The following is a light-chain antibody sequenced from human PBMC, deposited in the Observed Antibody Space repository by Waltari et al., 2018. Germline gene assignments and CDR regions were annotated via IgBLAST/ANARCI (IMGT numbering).Light chain of an antibody. CDR3: QQYYTFPYT. CDR1: QSCLSSSNNKNY. J-gene: IGKJ2*01. Sequence: DNVLIPSPDSLVVLLGGKATTNCKCGQSCLSSSNNKNYLDWYQQRPGQPPKLLLTWASTREAGVPARFSGSGSGTDYTLTISSLQAEDVAVYFCQQYYTFPYTFGQGTKLEIK. V-gene: IGKV4-1*01. CDR2: WAS.